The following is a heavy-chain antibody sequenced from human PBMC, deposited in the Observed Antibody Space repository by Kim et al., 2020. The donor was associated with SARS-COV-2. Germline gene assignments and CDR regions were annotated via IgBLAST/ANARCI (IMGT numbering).Heavy chain of an antibody. D-gene: IGHD2-15*01. CDR1: GDTFNSHA. V-gene: IGHV1-69*13. J-gene: IGHJ6*02. Sequence: SVKVSCKASGDTFNSHAISWVRQAPGQRLEWMGGIIPIFGTAKYAQRFQDRVTFTADESTTTAYMELSSLRFDDTAVYFCARMYCGGGTSYSGSYFYYGMDVWGQGTTVTVSS. CDR3: ARMYCGGGTSYSGSYFYYGMDV. CDR2: IIPIFGTA.